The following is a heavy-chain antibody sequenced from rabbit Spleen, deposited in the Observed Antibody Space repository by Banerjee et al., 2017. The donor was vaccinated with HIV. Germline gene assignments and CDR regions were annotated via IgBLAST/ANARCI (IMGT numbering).Heavy chain of an antibody. CDR2: IDPVFGIT. D-gene: IGHD1-1*01. Sequence: QQLEETGGGLVQPGGSLKLSCKASGFTLSSYYMNWVRQAPGKGLEWIGYIDPVFGITYYANWVNGRFSISRENAQNTVFLQMTSLTAADTATYFCARDTSTSFSTYGMDLWGQGTLVTVS. V-gene: IGHV1S7*01. J-gene: IGHJ6*01. CDR1: GFTLSSYY. CDR3: ARDTSTSFSTYGMDL.